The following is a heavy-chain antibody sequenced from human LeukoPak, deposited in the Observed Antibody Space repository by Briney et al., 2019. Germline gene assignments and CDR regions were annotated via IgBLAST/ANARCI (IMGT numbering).Heavy chain of an antibody. J-gene: IGHJ4*02. CDR2: INHSGST. CDR1: GGSFSGYY. D-gene: IGHD3-22*01. Sequence: SETLSLTCAVYGGSFSGYYWSWIRQSPGKGLEWIGEINHSGSTNYNPSLKSRVTISVDTSKNQFSLKLSSVTAADTAVYYCAKDYSSGYTCDDGGQGTLITVSS. CDR3: AKDYSSGYTCDD. V-gene: IGHV4-34*01.